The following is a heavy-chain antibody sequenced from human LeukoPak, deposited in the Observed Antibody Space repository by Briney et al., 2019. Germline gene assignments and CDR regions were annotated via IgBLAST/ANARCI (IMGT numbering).Heavy chain of an antibody. CDR3: ARRSTLFYFDY. V-gene: IGHV4-4*09. CDR1: GGSISPYY. Sequence: SETLSLTCTVSGGSISPYYWTWIRQSPGKGLEWIGYISASGTTDYNPSLKGRVTMSVDTSKSQFSLHLNSVTAADTAVFYCARRSTLFYFDYWGQGALVTVSS. CDR2: ISASGTT. J-gene: IGHJ4*02. D-gene: IGHD6-6*01.